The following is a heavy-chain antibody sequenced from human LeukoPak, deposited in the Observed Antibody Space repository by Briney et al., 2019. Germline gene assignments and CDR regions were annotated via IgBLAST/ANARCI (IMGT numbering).Heavy chain of an antibody. J-gene: IGHJ6*02. V-gene: IGHV3-30-3*01. Sequence: AGGSLRLSCAAPGFTFSSYAMPWVRQAPAKGLEGVAVIPYDGSKKYYADSVKGRFTISRDNSKNTLYLQMNSLRAEDTAVYYCLVPAAIGYGMDVWGQGTTVTVSS. D-gene: IGHD2-2*02. CDR3: LVPAAIGYGMDV. CDR2: IPYDGSKK. CDR1: GFTFSSYA.